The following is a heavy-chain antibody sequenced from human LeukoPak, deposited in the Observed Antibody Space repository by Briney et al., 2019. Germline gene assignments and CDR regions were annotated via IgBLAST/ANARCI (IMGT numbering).Heavy chain of an antibody. V-gene: IGHV3-7*01. Sequence: GGSLRLSCAASGFTFSSYWMSWVRQAPGKGLEWVANIKQDGSEKYYVDSVKGRFTISRDNAKNSLYLQMNSLRAGDTAVYYCARAPTLVATANYDYWGQGTLVTVSS. J-gene: IGHJ4*02. CDR2: IKQDGSEK. CDR3: ARAPTLVATANYDY. CDR1: GFTFSSYW. D-gene: IGHD5-12*01.